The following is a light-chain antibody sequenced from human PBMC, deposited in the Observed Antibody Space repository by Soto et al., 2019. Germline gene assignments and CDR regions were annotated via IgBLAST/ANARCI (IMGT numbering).Light chain of an antibody. Sequence: VVTQEPSFSVSPGGTVTLTCGLSSGSVSTSYYPSWYQQTPGQAPRTLIYSTNTRSSGVPDRFSGSILGNKAALTITGAQADDESDYYCVLYMGSGIQVFGGGTKLTVL. V-gene: IGLV8-61*01. CDR2: STN. CDR3: VLYMGSGIQV. J-gene: IGLJ3*02. CDR1: SGSVSTSYY.